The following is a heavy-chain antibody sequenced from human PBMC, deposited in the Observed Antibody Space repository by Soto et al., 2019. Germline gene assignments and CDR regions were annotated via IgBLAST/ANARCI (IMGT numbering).Heavy chain of an antibody. CDR3: TTGAPRPPSNSSGLDL. V-gene: IGHV3-23*01. CDR2: ISGSGGAT. CDR1: TFTFRIYV. J-gene: IGHJ6*02. Sequence: EVQLLESGGGLVQPGGSLRLSCAASTFTFRIYVMNWVRQAPGKGLEWVSAISGSGGATYYAESVKGRFTVSRDNSKNTLSLQMTSLRVDATAVYFCTTGAPRPPSNSSGLDLWGQGTTVTVS. D-gene: IGHD6-6*01.